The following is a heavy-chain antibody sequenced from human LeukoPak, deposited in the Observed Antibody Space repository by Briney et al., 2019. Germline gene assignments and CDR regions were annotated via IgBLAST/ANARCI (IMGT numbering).Heavy chain of an antibody. CDR1: GGSISSSSYY. CDR3: ARPEGENY. J-gene: IGHJ4*02. Sequence: SETLSLTCTVSGGSISSSSYYWGWIRQPPGKGLEWIGSIYYSGSTYYNPSLKSRVTISVDTSKNQFSLKLSSVTAADTAVYYCARPEGENYWGQGTLVTVSS. CDR2: IYYSGST. V-gene: IGHV4-39*01. D-gene: IGHD3-16*01.